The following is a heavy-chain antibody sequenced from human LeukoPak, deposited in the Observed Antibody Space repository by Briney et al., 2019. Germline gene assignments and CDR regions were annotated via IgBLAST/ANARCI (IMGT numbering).Heavy chain of an antibody. CDR1: GFTFSSYS. Sequence: PGGSLRLSCAASGFTFSSYSMNWVRQAPGKGLEWVSSISSGSSYIYYADSVKGRFTISRDNAKNSLYLQMNSLRAEDTAVYYCAKSGLNRFDYWGQGTLVTVSS. V-gene: IGHV3-21*04. J-gene: IGHJ4*02. D-gene: IGHD2-15*01. CDR3: AKSGLNRFDY. CDR2: ISSGSSYI.